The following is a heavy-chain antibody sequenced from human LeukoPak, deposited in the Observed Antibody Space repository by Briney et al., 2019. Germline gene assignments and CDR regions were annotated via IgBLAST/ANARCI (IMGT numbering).Heavy chain of an antibody. CDR2: IVPIFGAA. D-gene: IGHD2-15*01. V-gene: IGHV1-69*06. CDR3: ARQLNGLGYCSGGSCYSGIVY. Sequence: SVKVSCKASGYTFTSYVINWVRQAPGQGLEWMGGIVPIFGAARYAQKFQGRVTITADKSTSTAYLDLSSLRSEDTAVYYCARQLNGLGYCSGGSCYSGIVYWGQGTLVTVSS. CDR1: GYTFTSYV. J-gene: IGHJ4*02.